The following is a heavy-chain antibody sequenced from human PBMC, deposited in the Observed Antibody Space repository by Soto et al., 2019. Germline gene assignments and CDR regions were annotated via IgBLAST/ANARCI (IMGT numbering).Heavy chain of an antibody. CDR3: ATADDYGGKNPFEY. CDR2: INNNGGSA. D-gene: IGHD4-17*01. J-gene: IGHJ4*02. CDR1: GFTFSNYA. V-gene: IGHV3-64*07. Sequence: EVQLVESGGGLVQPGGSLRLSCVASGFTFSNYAMHWVRQTPEKGLEYVSAINNNGGSAYYADSVKGRFTISRDNSKNALYLQMGSLRTEDMAVYYCATADDYGGKNPFEYWGQGALVTVSS.